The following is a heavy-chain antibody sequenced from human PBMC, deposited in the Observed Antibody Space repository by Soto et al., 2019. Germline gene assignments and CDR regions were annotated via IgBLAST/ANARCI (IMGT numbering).Heavy chain of an antibody. J-gene: IGHJ6*02. Sequence: PGGSLRLSCAASGFTFSSYGMHWVHQAPGKGLEWVAVISYDGSNKYYADSVKGRFTISRDNSKNTLYLQMNSLRAEDTAVYYCAKDGITGTTGYYYYGMDVWGQGTTVTVS. V-gene: IGHV3-30*18. CDR1: GFTFSSYG. CDR2: ISYDGSNK. CDR3: AKDGITGTTGYYYYGMDV. D-gene: IGHD1-7*01.